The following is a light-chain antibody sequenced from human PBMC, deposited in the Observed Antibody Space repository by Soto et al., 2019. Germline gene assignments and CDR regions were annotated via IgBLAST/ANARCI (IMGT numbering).Light chain of an antibody. Sequence: QSALTQPASVSGSPGQSITISCTGPSSDVGGYNYVSWYQQHPGKAPKLMIYDGSHRPSGVSNRFSGSKSGNTASLTIAGPQAEDETDYYCSSYTSSSTLLFRTGTKLTVL. CDR1: SSDVGGYNY. CDR2: DGS. CDR3: SSYTSSSTLL. V-gene: IGLV2-14*01. J-gene: IGLJ1*01.